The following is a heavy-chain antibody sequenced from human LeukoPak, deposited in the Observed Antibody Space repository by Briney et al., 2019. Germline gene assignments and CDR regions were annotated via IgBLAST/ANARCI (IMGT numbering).Heavy chain of an antibody. D-gene: IGHD5-18*01. CDR1: GFTFSSYW. CDR2: IKQDGSEK. J-gene: IGHJ4*02. CDR3: ARWGYSYGFDY. Sequence: AGGSLRLSCAAPGFTFSSYWMSWVRQAPGKGLEWVANIKQDGSEKYYVDSVKGRFTISRDNAKNSLYLQMNSLRAEDTAVYYCARWGYSYGFDYWGQGTLVTVSS. V-gene: IGHV3-7*01.